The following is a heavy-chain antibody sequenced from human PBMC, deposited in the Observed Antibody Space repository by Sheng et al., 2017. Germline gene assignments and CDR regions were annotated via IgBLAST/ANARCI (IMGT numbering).Heavy chain of an antibody. CDR3: ARTSEAGYYYYYMDV. J-gene: IGHJ6*03. CDR2: IYTSGST. V-gene: IGHV4-4*07. CDR1: GGSISSYY. Sequence: QVQLQESGPGLVKPSETLSLTCTVSGGSISSYYWSWIRQPAGKGLEWIGRIYTSGSTNYNPSLKSRVTMSVDTSKNQFSLKLSSVTAADTAVCYCARTSEAGYYYYYMDVWGKGTTVTVSS.